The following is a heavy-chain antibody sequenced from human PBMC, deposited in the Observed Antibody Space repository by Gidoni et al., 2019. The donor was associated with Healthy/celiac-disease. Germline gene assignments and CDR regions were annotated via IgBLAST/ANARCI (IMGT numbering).Heavy chain of an antibody. J-gene: IGHJ4*02. CDR1: GGTFSSYA. CDR2: IIPSFGTA. D-gene: IGHD2-21*02. V-gene: IGHV1-69*01. CDR3: ARLLAYCGGDCSNNDY. Sequence: QVQLVQSGAEVKKPGSSVKVSCKASGGTFSSYAISWVRQAPGQGLEWMGGIIPSFGTANYAQKFQGRVTITADESTSTAYMELSSLRSEDTAVYYCARLLAYCGGDCSNNDYWGQGTLVTVSS.